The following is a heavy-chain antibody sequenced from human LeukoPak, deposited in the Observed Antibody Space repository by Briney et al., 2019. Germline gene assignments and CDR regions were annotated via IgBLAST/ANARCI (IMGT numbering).Heavy chain of an antibody. D-gene: IGHD3-22*01. Sequence: GGSLRLSCAASGFTFSDYYMSWIRQAPGKGLEWVSYISSSGSTIYYADSVKGRFTISRDNAKNSLYLQMNSLRAEDTAVYYCARGATYYYDSSGRPDYWGQGTLVTVSS. CDR3: ARGATYYYDSSGRPDY. J-gene: IGHJ4*02. CDR1: GFTFSDYY. CDR2: ISSSGSTI. V-gene: IGHV3-11*04.